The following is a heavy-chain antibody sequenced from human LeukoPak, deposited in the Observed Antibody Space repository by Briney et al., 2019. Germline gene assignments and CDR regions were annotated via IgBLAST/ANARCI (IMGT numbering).Heavy chain of an antibody. CDR1: GYTFTGYY. CDR2: INTNSGGT. CDR3: ASSYGITIFGVVITDYYYYGMDV. V-gene: IGHV1-2*02. J-gene: IGHJ6*02. D-gene: IGHD3-3*01. Sequence: ASVKVSCKASGYTFTGYYMHWVRQPPGPGHEWMGWINTNSGGTNYAQKFHGRVPMTSATYISKDYMELRRLISVDTAVYCCASSYGITIFGVVITDYYYYGMDVWGQGTTVTV.